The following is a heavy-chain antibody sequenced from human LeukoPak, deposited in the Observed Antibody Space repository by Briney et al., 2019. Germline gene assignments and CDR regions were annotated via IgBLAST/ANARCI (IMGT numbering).Heavy chain of an antibody. CDR2: ISYDGSNK. J-gene: IGHJ4*02. Sequence: EGSLRLSCAASGFTFSSYAMHWVRQAPGKGLEWVAVISYDGSNKYYADSVKGRFTISRDNSKNTLYLQMNSLRAEDTAVYYCASETDYDDYWGQGTLVTVSS. V-gene: IGHV3-30*04. CDR1: GFTFSSYA. CDR3: ASETDYDDY. D-gene: IGHD1-1*01.